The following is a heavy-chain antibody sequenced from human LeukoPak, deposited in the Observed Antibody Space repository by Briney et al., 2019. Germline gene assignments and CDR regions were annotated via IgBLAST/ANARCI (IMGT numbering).Heavy chain of an antibody. J-gene: IGHJ3*02. CDR2: IKYDGTT. CDR1: GASFSGYF. CDR3: ARGPDYYGGYMWWFPDAFHI. D-gene: IGHD4-17*01. V-gene: IGHV4-34*01. Sequence: TSETLSLTCAVSGASFSGYFWNWIRQSPEKGLEWIGEIKYDGTTKYNPSLTSRVTMSIDNATNQCHHKVTSLNAAHTAAFYCARGPDYYGGYMWWFPDAFHIWGQGTLVSVSP.